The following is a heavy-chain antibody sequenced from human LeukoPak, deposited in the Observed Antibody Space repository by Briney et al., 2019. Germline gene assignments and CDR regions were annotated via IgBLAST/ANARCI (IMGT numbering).Heavy chain of an antibody. CDR1: GFTFNRFG. D-gene: IGHD2-21*02. J-gene: IGHJ4*02. Sequence: GGSLRLSCATSGFTFNRFGMHWVRQAPGKGLGWGAVIWYDGSNKDYADSVKGRFTISRDNSKNTLYLQMSGLRAEDTAVYYCATSAHIEVGTAPPPDYWGQGTLVTVTS. CDR2: IWYDGSNK. CDR3: ATSAHIEVGTAPPPDY. V-gene: IGHV3-33*01.